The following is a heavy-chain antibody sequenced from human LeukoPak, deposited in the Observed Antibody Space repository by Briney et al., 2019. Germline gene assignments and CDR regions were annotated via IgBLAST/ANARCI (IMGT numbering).Heavy chain of an antibody. D-gene: IGHD6-13*01. J-gene: IGHJ4*02. CDR3: TGHHQAYSRTY. V-gene: IGHV3-11*04. CDR2: ISSSGSTI. CDR1: RFTFSDYY. Sequence: GGSLRLSCAASRFTFSDYYMTWIRQAPGKGLEWVSYISSSGSTIYYADSVKGRFTISRDNAKNSLYLQMNSLRAEDTAVYYCTGHHQAYSRTYWGQGTLVTVSS.